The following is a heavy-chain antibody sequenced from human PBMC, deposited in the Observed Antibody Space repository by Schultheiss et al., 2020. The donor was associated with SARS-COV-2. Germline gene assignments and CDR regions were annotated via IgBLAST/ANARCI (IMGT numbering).Heavy chain of an antibody. J-gene: IGHJ6*03. Sequence: GGSLRLSCAASGFTFSSYAMSWVRQAPGKGLEWVSAISGSGGSTYYADSVKGRFTISRDNSKNTLYLQMNSLRDEDTAVYYCARGEYSTGYMDVWGKGTTVTVSS. D-gene: IGHD6-6*01. V-gene: IGHV3-23*01. CDR1: GFTFSSYA. CDR2: ISGSGGST. CDR3: ARGEYSTGYMDV.